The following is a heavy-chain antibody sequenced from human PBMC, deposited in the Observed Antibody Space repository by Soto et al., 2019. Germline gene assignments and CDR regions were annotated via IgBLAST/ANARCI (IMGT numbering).Heavy chain of an antibody. J-gene: IGHJ5*02. Sequence: PGESLKISCKGSGYSFTSYWIGWVRQMPGKGLEWMGIIYPGDSDTRYSPSFQGQVTISADKSISTAYLQWSSLKASDTDMYYCARGTLLYSGSYSNWFDPWGQGTLVTVSS. CDR3: ARGTLLYSGSYSNWFDP. V-gene: IGHV5-51*01. CDR2: IYPGDSDT. D-gene: IGHD1-26*01. CDR1: GYSFTSYW.